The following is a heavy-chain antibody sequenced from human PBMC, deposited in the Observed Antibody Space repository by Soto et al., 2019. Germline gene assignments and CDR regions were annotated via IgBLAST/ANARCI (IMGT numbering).Heavy chain of an antibody. Sequence: LSLTCTVSGASVSSGGYYWSWIRQPPGKGLEWIGYIFYTGSTTYNPSLKSRVTVSLDTSKNQFSLKLTSATAADTAIYYCARAGRYTASYWGQGTLVTVSS. J-gene: IGHJ4*02. V-gene: IGHV4-61*08. CDR3: ARAGRYTASY. CDR1: GASVSSGGYY. CDR2: IFYTGST. D-gene: IGHD1-20*01.